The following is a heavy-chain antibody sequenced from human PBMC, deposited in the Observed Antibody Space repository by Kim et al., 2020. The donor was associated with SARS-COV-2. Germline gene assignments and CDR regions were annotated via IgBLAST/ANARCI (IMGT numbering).Heavy chain of an antibody. Sequence: GGSLRLSCAASGFTFSSYAMSWVRQAPGKGLEWVSAISGSGGSTYYADSVKGRFTISRDNSKNTLYLQMNSLRAEDTAVYYCAKDKYQLPPGYYYYGMDVWGQGTTVTVSS. CDR3: AKDKYQLPPGYYYYGMDV. D-gene: IGHD2-2*01. V-gene: IGHV3-23*01. CDR2: ISGSGGST. CDR1: GFTFSSYA. J-gene: IGHJ6*02.